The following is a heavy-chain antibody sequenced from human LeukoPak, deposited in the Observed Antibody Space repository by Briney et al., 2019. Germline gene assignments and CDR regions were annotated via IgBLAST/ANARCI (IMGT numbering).Heavy chain of an antibody. J-gene: IGHJ2*01. V-gene: IGHV4-59*01. CDR2: IYSTAST. CDR3: ARDGSVVPAANWYFDL. D-gene: IGHD2-2*01. CDR1: GGSISSYY. Sequence: SQTLSLTCTVSGGSISSYYWNWIRQPPGKGLEWIGYIYSTASTNYNPSFKSRVTISVDTSKSQFSLKLNSVTAADTAVYYCARDGSVVPAANWYFDLWGRGTLVTVSS.